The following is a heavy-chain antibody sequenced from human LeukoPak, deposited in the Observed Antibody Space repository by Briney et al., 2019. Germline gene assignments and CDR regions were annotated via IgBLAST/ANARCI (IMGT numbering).Heavy chain of an antibody. D-gene: IGHD3-10*01. V-gene: IGHV4-34*01. CDR1: GGPFSGYY. CDR3: ARSIRYYGSGSYYKAPLPGGY. J-gene: IGHJ4*02. CDR2: INHSGST. Sequence: PSETLSLTCAVYGGPFSGYYWSWIRQPPGKGLEWIGEINHSGSTNYNPSLKSRVTISVDTSKNQFSLKLSSVTAADTAVYYCARSIRYYGSGSYYKAPLPGGYWGQGTLVTVSS.